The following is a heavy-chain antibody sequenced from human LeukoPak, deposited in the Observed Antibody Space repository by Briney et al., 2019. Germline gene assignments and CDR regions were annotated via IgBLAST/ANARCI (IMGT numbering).Heavy chain of an antibody. V-gene: IGHV3-23*01. CDR2: ISGSGGSI. CDR1: GFTFSNYA. CDR3: AKRDYSDFSGYSPLFDS. D-gene: IGHD3-22*01. J-gene: IGHJ4*02. Sequence: SGGSLRLSCAASGFTFSNYAMRWVCQAPGKGLECVSGISGSGGSILHADSVRGRFTTSRDNSKSTLFLQMSSLRAEDTAVYYCAKRDYSDFSGYSPLFDSWGQGTLVTVSS.